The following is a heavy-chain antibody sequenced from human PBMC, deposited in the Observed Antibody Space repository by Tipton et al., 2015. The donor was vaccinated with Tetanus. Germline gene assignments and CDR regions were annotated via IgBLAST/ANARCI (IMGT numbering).Heavy chain of an antibody. D-gene: IGHD6-25*01. Sequence: GLVKPSETLSLTCTVSGGSLFSGSYYWGWIRQPPGKGLEWIGNVYYNGNTFYHSSLESRVTISADTSKNQFSLSLRSVTAADTAVYFCARQADNWFDPWGQGTLVTVSS. V-gene: IGHV4-39*01. CDR1: GGSLFSGSYY. CDR3: ARQADNWFDP. J-gene: IGHJ5*02. CDR2: VYYNGNT.